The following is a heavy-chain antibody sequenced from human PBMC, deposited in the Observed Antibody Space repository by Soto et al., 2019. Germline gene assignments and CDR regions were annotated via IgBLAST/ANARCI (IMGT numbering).Heavy chain of an antibody. J-gene: IGHJ3*02. Sequence: GGSLRLSCAASGFTFSSYWMSWVRQAPGKGLEWVANIKQDGSEKYYVDSVKGRFTISRDNAKNSLYLQMNSLRAEDTAVYYCARDGWFGDVDPCAFDIWGQGTMVTVSS. D-gene: IGHD3-10*01. CDR3: ARDGWFGDVDPCAFDI. V-gene: IGHV3-7*05. CDR1: GFTFSSYW. CDR2: IKQDGSEK.